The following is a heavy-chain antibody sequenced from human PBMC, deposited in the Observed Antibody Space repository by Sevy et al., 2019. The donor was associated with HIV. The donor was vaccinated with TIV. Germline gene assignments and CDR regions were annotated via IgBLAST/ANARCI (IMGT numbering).Heavy chain of an antibody. J-gene: IGHJ4*02. CDR3: ARYPLGYYDSSGYYPTGFFDY. CDR2: IYPGDSDT. V-gene: IGHV5-51*01. Sequence: GGSLKISCKGSGYSFTSYWIGWVRQMPGKGLEWMGIIYPGDSDTRYSPSFQGQVTISADKSISTAYLQWSSLKASDTAMYYCARYPLGYYDSSGYYPTGFFDYWGQGTLVTVSS. CDR1: GYSFTSYW. D-gene: IGHD3-22*01.